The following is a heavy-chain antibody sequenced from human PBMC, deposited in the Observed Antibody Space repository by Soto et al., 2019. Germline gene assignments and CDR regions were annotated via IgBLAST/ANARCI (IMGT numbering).Heavy chain of an antibody. CDR1: GGSISSYY. V-gene: IGHV4-59*01. CDR3: ASMVPAAIPYFDY. J-gene: IGHJ4*02. CDR2: IYYSGST. D-gene: IGHD2-2*01. Sequence: PSETLSLTCTVSGGSISSYYWSWFRQPPGKGLEWIGYIYYSGSTNYNPSLKSRVTISVDTSKNQFSLKLSSVTAADTAVYYCASMVPAAIPYFDYWGQGTLVTVSS.